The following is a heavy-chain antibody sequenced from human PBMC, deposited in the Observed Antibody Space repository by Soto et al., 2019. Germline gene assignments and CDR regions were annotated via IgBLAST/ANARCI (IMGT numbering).Heavy chain of an antibody. D-gene: IGHD6-19*01. CDR2: ISNDGSNK. J-gene: IGHJ4*02. CDR3: AKALGSQWLVYDY. Sequence: HPGGSLRLSCAASAFSFSIYGMHWVRQAPGKGLEWVAVISNDGSNKNYADSVKGRFTISRDNSKNTLYLQMNSLRAEDTAVYYCAKALGSQWLVYDYWGQGTLGTVSS. V-gene: IGHV3-30*18. CDR1: AFSFSIYG.